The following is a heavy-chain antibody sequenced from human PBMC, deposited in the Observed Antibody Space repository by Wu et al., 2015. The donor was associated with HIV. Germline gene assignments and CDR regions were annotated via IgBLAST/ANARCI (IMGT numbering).Heavy chain of an antibody. J-gene: IGHJ3*02. Sequence: QVQLVQSGAEVKKPGSSVKVSCKASGGTFSSYVISWVRQAPGQGLEWMGGIIPIFGTANYAQKFQGRVTITTDESTSTAYMELSSLRSEDTAVYYCARDRGGFEMATIGGAFDIWGQGTMVTVSS. CDR3: ARDRGGFEMATIGGAFDI. CDR2: IIPIFGTA. D-gene: IGHD5-24*01. V-gene: IGHV1-69*05. CDR1: GGTFSSYV.